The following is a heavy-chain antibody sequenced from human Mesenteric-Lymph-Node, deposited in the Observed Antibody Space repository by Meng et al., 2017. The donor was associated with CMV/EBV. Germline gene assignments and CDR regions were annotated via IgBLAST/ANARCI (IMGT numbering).Heavy chain of an antibody. J-gene: IGHJ6*02. D-gene: IGHD6-19*01. Sequence: GGSLRLSCAASGFSFSSYSMSWVRQAPGKGLEWVSSIGSSSSYIYYTDSVKGRFTISRDNAKNSLYLIMNSLRVEDTALYHCARGFMSRGWGSPNGMDVWGQGTTVTVSS. CDR2: IGSSSSYI. CDR3: ARGFMSRGWGSPNGMDV. CDR1: GFSFSSYS. V-gene: IGHV3-21*04.